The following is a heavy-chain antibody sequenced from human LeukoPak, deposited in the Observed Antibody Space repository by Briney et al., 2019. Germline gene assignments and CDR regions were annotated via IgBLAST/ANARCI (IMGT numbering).Heavy chain of an antibody. CDR3: ATGLVAAPLNWFDP. CDR1: GYTLTELS. V-gene: IGHV1-24*01. CDR2: FDPEDGET. J-gene: IGHJ5*02. Sequence: ASVKVSCKVSGYTLTELSMHWVRQAPGKGLEWMGGFDPEDGETIYAQKFQGRVTMTEDTSTDTAYMELSSLRSEDTAVYYCATGLVAAPLNWFDPWGQGTLVTVSS. D-gene: IGHD2-15*01.